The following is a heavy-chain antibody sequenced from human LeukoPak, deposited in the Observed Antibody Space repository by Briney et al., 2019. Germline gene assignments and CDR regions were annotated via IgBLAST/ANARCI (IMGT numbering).Heavy chain of an antibody. CDR1: GFTFSSYA. V-gene: IGHV3-23*01. Sequence: GGSLRLSCAASGFTFSSYAMSWVRQAPGKGLEWVSAFSGRGGSTYYADSVKGRFTISRDNSKNTLYLQMNSLRDEDTAVYYCAKGSGNYWWGNYFDYWGQGTLVTVSS. J-gene: IGHJ4*02. D-gene: IGHD1-26*01. CDR3: AKGSGNYWWGNYFDY. CDR2: FSGRGGST.